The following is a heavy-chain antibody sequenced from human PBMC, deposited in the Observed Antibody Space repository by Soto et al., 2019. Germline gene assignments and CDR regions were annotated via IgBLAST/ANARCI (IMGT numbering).Heavy chain of an antibody. CDR3: ARDLGLLKSMFDY. V-gene: IGHV3-21*01. D-gene: IGHD2-8*01. J-gene: IGHJ4*02. Sequence: PGGSLRLSCLASGVSVNSGNMNWIRRAPGRGLEWVASISVSGDNIYYEDSMQGRFTISRDNSNRSVFLDLNSLRVEDTAVYYCARDLGLLKSMFDYWGQGTLVTVSS. CDR1: GVSVNSGN. CDR2: ISVSGDNI.